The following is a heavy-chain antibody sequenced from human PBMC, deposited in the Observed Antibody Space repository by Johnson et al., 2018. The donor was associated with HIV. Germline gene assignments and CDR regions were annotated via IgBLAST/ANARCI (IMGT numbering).Heavy chain of an antibody. Sequence: VQLVESGGGLVQPGGSLRLSCAASGCTLSSYDMHWVRQATGKGLEWVSGVATAGATYYPGSVKGRFTISRDNAKNSLYVQMNSLRAEDTGLYYCARDKYGVPSGTFDIWGQGTEVTVSS. J-gene: IGHJ3*02. V-gene: IGHV3-13*01. CDR2: VATAGAT. CDR3: ARDKYGVPSGTFDI. D-gene: IGHD2-8*01. CDR1: GCTLSSYD.